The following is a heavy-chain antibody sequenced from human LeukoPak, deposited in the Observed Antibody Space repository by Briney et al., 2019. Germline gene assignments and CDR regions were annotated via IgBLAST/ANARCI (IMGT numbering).Heavy chain of an antibody. Sequence: PSETLSHTCTVSGGSISSSSYYWDWIRQPPGKGLVWIGAIYYSGNTNYNPSLKSRVTISVDTSKNQFSLKLSSVTAADTAVYYCARHRIPAALATAFDYWGQGTLVTVSS. V-gene: IGHV4-39*01. CDR1: GGSISSSSYY. CDR2: IYYSGNT. J-gene: IGHJ4*02. D-gene: IGHD2-2*01. CDR3: ARHRIPAALATAFDY.